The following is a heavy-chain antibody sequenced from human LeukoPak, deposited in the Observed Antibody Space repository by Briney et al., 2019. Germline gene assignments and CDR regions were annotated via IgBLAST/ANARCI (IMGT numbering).Heavy chain of an antibody. D-gene: IGHD6-19*01. J-gene: IGHJ4*02. V-gene: IGHV3-64*01. CDR1: GFTFSRYA. CDR2: ITRDGVST. Sequence: GGSLRLSCAASGFTFSRYAMHWVRQAPGKGLEYVSAITRDGVSTFYANSVNGRFTISRDNSKNTLYLQMGSLRTDDMAMYYCAKVVGYGSGWYYEYWGQGTLVTVSS. CDR3: AKVVGYGSGWYYEY.